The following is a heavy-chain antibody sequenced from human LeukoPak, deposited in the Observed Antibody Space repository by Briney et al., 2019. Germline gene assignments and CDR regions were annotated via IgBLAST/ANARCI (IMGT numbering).Heavy chain of an antibody. J-gene: IGHJ4*02. V-gene: IGHV1-69*05. Sequence: SVKVSCKASGGTYSSYAISWVRQAPGQGLEWMGRIIPIFGTANYAQKFQGRVTITTDESTSTAYMELSSLRSEDTAVYYCARDGIAARTDPFDYWGQGTLVTVSS. D-gene: IGHD6-6*01. CDR2: IIPIFGTA. CDR1: GGTYSSYA. CDR3: ARDGIAARTDPFDY.